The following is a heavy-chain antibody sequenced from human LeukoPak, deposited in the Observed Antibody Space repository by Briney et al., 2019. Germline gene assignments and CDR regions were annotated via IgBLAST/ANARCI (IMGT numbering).Heavy chain of an antibody. Sequence: GRSLRLSCAASGFTFSSYGMHRVRQAPGKGLEWVAVISKDGSDKYYPGSVRGRFTISRDNSKNTIYLQMDSLRAEDTAIYYCARDYWWNYDYWGQGTLVTVSS. V-gene: IGHV3-30*03. CDR1: GFTFSSYG. CDR2: ISKDGSDK. CDR3: ARDYWWNYDY. J-gene: IGHJ4*02. D-gene: IGHD1-7*01.